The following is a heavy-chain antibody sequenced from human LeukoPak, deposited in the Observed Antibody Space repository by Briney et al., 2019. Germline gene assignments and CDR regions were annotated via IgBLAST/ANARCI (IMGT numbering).Heavy chain of an antibody. CDR2: INPNSGGT. CDR1: GYTLTGYY. CDR3: ARGDGGGGTMIVFVSLDY. Sequence: ASVKVSCKASGYTLTGYYMHWVRQAPGQGLEWMGRINPNSGGTNYAQKFQGRVTMTRDTSISTAYMELSRLRSDDTAVYYCARGDGGGGTMIVFVSLDYWGQGTLVTVSS. V-gene: IGHV1-2*06. J-gene: IGHJ4*02. D-gene: IGHD3-22*01.